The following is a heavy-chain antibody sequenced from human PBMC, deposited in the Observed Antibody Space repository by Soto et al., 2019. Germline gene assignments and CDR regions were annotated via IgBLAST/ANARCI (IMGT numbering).Heavy chain of an antibody. CDR3: ARDGGRHSGGIDY. V-gene: IGHV1-69*01. D-gene: IGHD1-26*01. J-gene: IGHJ4*02. CDR2: IIPIFGTA. Sequence: QVQLVQSGAEVKKPGSSVKVSCKASGGTFSSYSINWVRQAPGQGLEWMGEIIPIFGTANNAQKFQGRVTNTADESTSTAYMELSSLRSGDTAVYYCARDGGRHSGGIDYWGQGTLVTVSS. CDR1: GGTFSSYS.